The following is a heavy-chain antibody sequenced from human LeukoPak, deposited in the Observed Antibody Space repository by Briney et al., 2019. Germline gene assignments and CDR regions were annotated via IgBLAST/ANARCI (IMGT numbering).Heavy chain of an antibody. D-gene: IGHD5-18*01. CDR1: GFTFSTFG. CDR2: VQSDGSKQ. V-gene: IGHV3-33*01. CDR3: ARDVDTSSHSSQLDP. J-gene: IGHJ5*02. Sequence: GGSLRLSCATAGFTFSTFGIHWVRQTPGKGLEWAAAVQSDGSKQYYGDSVKGRFTISRDSSKNTVYLQMNSLRDEDTAVYYCARDVDTSSHSSQLDPWGQGTLVTVSS.